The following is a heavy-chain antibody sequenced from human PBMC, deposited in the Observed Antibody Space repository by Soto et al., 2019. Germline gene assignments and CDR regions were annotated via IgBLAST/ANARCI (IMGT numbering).Heavy chain of an antibody. CDR1: GFTFSSYA. Sequence: QVQLVESGGGVVQPGRSLRLSCAASGFTFSSYAMHWVRQAPGKGLEWVAVISYDGSNKYYADSVKGRFTISRDNSKNTLYLQMNSLRAEDTAVYYCARELRPHYYDILTGYSSLGYWGQGTLVTVSS. D-gene: IGHD3-9*01. CDR3: ARELRPHYYDILTGYSSLGY. V-gene: IGHV3-30-3*01. CDR2: ISYDGSNK. J-gene: IGHJ4*02.